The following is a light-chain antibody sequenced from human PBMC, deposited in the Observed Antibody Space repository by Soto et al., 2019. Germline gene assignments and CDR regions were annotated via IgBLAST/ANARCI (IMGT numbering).Light chain of an antibody. CDR2: DTS. CDR3: LLSYSGALYV. J-gene: IGLJ1*01. V-gene: IGLV7-46*01. Sequence: QAVVTQEPSLTVSPGGTVTLTCGSSTGAVTSGHYPYWFQQKPGQGPRTLIYDTSNKHSWTPARFSGSLLGGKAALTLSGAQPEDEAEYYCLLSYSGALYVFGTGTKVTVL. CDR1: TGAVTSGHY.